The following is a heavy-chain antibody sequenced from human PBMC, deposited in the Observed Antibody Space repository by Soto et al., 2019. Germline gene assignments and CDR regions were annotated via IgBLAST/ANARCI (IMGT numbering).Heavy chain of an antibody. J-gene: IGHJ5*02. CDR2: IYTDDST. CDR1: GFTVSSNY. CDR3: ARTLFGWGIWFDP. D-gene: IGHD3-10*02. V-gene: IGHV3-53*04. Sequence: GGSLRLSCAASGFTVSSNYMSWVRQAPGKGLEWLSVIYTDDSTYYADSVKGRFTISRHNSKNTLYLQMNSLRAEDTAVYYCARTLFGWGIWFDPWGQGTLVTVSS.